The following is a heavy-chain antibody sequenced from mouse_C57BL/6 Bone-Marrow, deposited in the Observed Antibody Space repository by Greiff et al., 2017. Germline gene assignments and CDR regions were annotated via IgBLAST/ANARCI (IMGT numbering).Heavy chain of an antibody. Sequence: QVQLQQPGAELVMPGASVKLSCKASGYTFTSYWMHWVKQRPGQGLEWIGELDPSDSYTNYNQKFKGKSTLTVDKSSSTAYMQLSSLTSEDSAVYYCARENYGSSYGFAYWGQGTLVTVSA. D-gene: IGHD1-1*01. V-gene: IGHV1-69*01. CDR1: GYTFTSYW. CDR2: LDPSDSYT. J-gene: IGHJ3*01. CDR3: ARENYGSSYGFAY.